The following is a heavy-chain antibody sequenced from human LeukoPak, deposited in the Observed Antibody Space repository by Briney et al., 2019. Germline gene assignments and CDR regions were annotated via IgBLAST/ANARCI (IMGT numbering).Heavy chain of an antibody. CDR3: ARGIRIAAANFDY. D-gene: IGHD6-13*01. V-gene: IGHV3-21*01. Sequence: PGGSLRLSCAAPGFTFSSYSMNWVRQAPGKGLEWVSSISSSSSYIYYADSVKGRFTISRDNAKNSLYLQMNSLRAEDTAVYYCARGIRIAAANFDYWGQGTLVTVSS. J-gene: IGHJ4*02. CDR1: GFTFSSYS. CDR2: ISSSSSYI.